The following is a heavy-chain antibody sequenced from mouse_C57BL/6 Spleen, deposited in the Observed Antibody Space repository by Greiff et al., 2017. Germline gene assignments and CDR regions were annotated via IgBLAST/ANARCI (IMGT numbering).Heavy chain of an antibody. CDR2: ISSGSSTI. V-gene: IGHV5-17*01. J-gene: IGHJ1*03. CDR1: GFTFSDYG. D-gene: IGHD1-1*01. Sequence: EVQLQESGGGLVKPGGSLKLSCAASGFTFSDYGMHWVRQAPEKGLEWVAYISSGSSTIYYADTVKGRFTISRDNAKNTLFLQMTSLRSEDTAMYYCARGGYYGSDWYFDVWGTGTTVTVSS. CDR3: ARGGYYGSDWYFDV.